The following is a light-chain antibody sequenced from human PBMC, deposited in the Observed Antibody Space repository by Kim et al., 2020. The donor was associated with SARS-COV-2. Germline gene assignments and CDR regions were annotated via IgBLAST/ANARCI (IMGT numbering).Light chain of an antibody. Sequence: LAPGESATLSCRASQSLDTNYLAWYQQKPGQAPRLLLSGAFTRATGISDRFSGSASGTLFTLSISRLEAEDSAIYYCQQFNSPPSTFGQGTKLEI. J-gene: IGKJ2*01. CDR2: GAF. V-gene: IGKV3-20*01. CDR1: QSLDTNY. CDR3: QQFNSPPST.